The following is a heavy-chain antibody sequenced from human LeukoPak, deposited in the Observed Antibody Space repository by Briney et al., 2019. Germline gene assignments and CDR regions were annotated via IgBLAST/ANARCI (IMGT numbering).Heavy chain of an antibody. CDR1: GGSISISSYY. Sequence: PSETLSLTCTISGGSISISSYYWGWIRPPPGQGLEWFGSVYYSGSTYYSPSLKSRVTMSVDTSKNQFSLKLSSVTAADTAVYYCARHGSASGWYRSHFDYWGQGTLVTVSS. J-gene: IGHJ4*02. D-gene: IGHD6-19*01. CDR2: VYYSGST. V-gene: IGHV4-39*01. CDR3: ARHGSASGWYRSHFDY.